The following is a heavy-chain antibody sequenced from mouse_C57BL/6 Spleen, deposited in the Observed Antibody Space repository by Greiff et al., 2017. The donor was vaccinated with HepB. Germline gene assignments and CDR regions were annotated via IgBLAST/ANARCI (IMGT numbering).Heavy chain of an antibody. CDR3: ARLDYDAAMDY. CDR1: GYAFSSYW. CDR2: IYPGDGDT. J-gene: IGHJ4*01. D-gene: IGHD2-3*01. V-gene: IGHV1-80*01. Sequence: QVQLKESGAELVKPGASVKISCKASGYAFSSYWMNWVKQRPGKGLEWIGQIYPGDGDTNYNGKLKGKATLTADKSSSTAYMQLSSLTSEDSAVYFCARLDYDAAMDYWGQGTSVTVSS.